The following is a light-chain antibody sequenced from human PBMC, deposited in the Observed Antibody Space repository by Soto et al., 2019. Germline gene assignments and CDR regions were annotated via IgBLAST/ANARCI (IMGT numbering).Light chain of an antibody. CDR2: AVV. CDR1: SSDVGGFNS. CDR3: ISYTSTMTNV. V-gene: IGLV2-14*03. Sequence: QSVLTQPASVSGSPGQSITISCTGTSSDVGGFNSVSWYQLRPGTAPKLILYAVVDRPSGVSYRFSGSKSGNTASLTISGLQAEDDADYFCISYTSTMTNVFGSGTKLSVL. J-gene: IGLJ1*01.